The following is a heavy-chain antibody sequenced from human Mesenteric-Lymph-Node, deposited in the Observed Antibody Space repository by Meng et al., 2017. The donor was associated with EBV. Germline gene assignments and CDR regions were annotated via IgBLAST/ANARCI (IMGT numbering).Heavy chain of an antibody. J-gene: IGHJ4*02. CDR2: IYYSGST. D-gene: IGHD4-17*01. Sequence: LQLQESGPGLVKPSETLSLTCTVSGGSNSSTSYYWGWIRQPPGKGLEWIGSIYYSGSTHYNPSLKSRVTISIDTSKNQFSLKLSSVTAADTAVYYCARDDYGDYISLFWGQGTLVTVFS. CDR3: ARDDYGDYISLF. V-gene: IGHV4-39*07. CDR1: GGSNSSTSYY.